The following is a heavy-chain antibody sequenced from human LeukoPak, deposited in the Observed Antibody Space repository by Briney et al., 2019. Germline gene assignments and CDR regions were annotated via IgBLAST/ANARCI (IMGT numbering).Heavy chain of an antibody. D-gene: IGHD3-22*01. CDR3: ARSTGGYYDSSGYLDY. CDR2: ISYDGSNK. CDR1: GFTFSSYG. J-gene: IGHJ4*02. Sequence: GGSLRLSCAASGFTFSSYGMHWVRQAPGKGLEWVAVISYDGSNKYYADSVKGRFTISRDNSKNTLYLQMNSLRAEDTAVYYCARSTGGYYDSSGYLDYWGQGTLVTVSS. V-gene: IGHV3-30*03.